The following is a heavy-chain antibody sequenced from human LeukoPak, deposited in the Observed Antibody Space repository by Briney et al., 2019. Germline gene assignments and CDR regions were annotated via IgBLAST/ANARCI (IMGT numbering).Heavy chain of an antibody. CDR3: ARAPIGRAYAFDI. CDR2: IKEDGSET. D-gene: IGHD1-26*01. CDR1: GFTFKKYW. V-gene: IGHV3-7*01. J-gene: IGHJ3*02. Sequence: GGSLRLSCAASGFTFKKYWMNWVRQVPGKGLECLANIKEDGSETYYADSVKGRFTISRDNPKNLLFLQINSLRAEDTAMYYCARAPIGRAYAFDIWGQGTMVTVSS.